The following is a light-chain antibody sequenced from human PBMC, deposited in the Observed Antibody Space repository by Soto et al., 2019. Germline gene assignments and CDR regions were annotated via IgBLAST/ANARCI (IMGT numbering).Light chain of an antibody. CDR1: SSDVGANNY. CDR2: EVT. Sequence: QSALTQPPSASGSPGQSVTISCTGTSSDVGANNYVSWYQQHPGKAPKLMIYEVTKRPSGVPDRFSGSKSGNTASLTVSGLQAEDEADYYCSSYAGANRVFGTGPSSPS. CDR3: SSYAGANRV. J-gene: IGLJ1*01. V-gene: IGLV2-8*01.